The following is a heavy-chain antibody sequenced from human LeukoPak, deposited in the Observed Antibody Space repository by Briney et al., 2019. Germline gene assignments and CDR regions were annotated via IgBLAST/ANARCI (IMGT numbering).Heavy chain of an antibody. Sequence: GGSLRLSCTASGFTFGDYAMSWFRQAPGEGLEWVGFIRSKAHGGTTESAASVKGRFTISRDDSKSLAYLQMDSLKTEDTAVYYCTRAGRYCSGGSCYSFYWGQGTLVTVSS. J-gene: IGHJ4*02. CDR2: IRSKAHGGTT. V-gene: IGHV3-49*03. CDR3: TRAGRYCSGGSCYSFY. D-gene: IGHD2-15*01. CDR1: GFTFGDYA.